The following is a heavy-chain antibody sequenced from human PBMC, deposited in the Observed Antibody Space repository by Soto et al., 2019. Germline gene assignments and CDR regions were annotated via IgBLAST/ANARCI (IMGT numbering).Heavy chain of an antibody. V-gene: IGHV5-10-1*01. CDR3: ARQIYDSDTGPNFQYYFDS. J-gene: IGHJ4*02. D-gene: IGHD3-22*01. Sequence: GESLKISCKGSGYSFAGYWITWVRQKPGKGLEWMGRIDPSDSQTYYSPSFRGHVTISATKSITTVFLQWSSLRASDTAMYFCARQIYDSDTGPNFQYYFDSWGQGTPVTVSS. CDR2: IDPSDSQT. CDR1: GYSFAGYW.